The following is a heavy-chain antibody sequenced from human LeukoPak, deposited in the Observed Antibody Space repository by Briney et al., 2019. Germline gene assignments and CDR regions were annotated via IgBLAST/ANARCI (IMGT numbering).Heavy chain of an antibody. CDR3: ARADSSSWPGEAFDA. D-gene: IGHD6-13*01. CDR1: GFTVSSNY. CDR2: IYSGGST. Sequence: GGSLRLSCAASGFTVSSNYMSWVRQAPGKGLEWVSVIYSGGSTYYADSVKGRFTISRDNSKNTLYLQMNSLRAEDTAVYYCARADSSSWPGEAFDAWGQGTMVTVSS. V-gene: IGHV3-53*01. J-gene: IGHJ3*01.